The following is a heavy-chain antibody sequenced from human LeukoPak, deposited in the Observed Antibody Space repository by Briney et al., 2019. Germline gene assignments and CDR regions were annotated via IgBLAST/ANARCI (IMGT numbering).Heavy chain of an antibody. V-gene: IGHV3-23*01. CDR1: GLTFSSSP. J-gene: IGHJ4*02. CDR3: ATKTPGNYPYDY. D-gene: IGHD3-9*01. Sequence: GGSLRLSCTTAGLTFSSSPMNWVRQAPGKGLKWVSTIGTHDDIYYADSVKGRFTISRDISKNTVYLQMTSLRAEDTALYYCATKTPGNYPYDYWGQGTLVTVSP. CDR2: IGTHDDI.